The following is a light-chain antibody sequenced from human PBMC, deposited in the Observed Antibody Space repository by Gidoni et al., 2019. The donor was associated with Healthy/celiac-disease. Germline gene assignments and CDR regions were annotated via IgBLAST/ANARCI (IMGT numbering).Light chain of an antibody. CDR1: NIGSKS. CDR2: YDS. Sequence: SYVLTQPPSVSVAPGKTARITCGGNNIGSKSVHCYQQKPGQAPVLVIYYDSDRPSGLPERFSGSNSGNTATLTISRVEAGDEADYYCQVWDSSSDPVVFGGGTKLTVL. J-gene: IGLJ2*01. CDR3: QVWDSSSDPVV. V-gene: IGLV3-21*04.